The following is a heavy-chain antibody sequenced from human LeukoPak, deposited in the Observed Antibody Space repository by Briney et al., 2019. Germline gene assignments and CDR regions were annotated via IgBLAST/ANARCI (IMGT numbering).Heavy chain of an antibody. CDR1: GFTFSDYY. Sequence: GGSLRLSCAASGFTFSDYYMSWIRQAPGKGLEWVSYISCSSSYTNYADSVKGRFTISRDNAKNSLYLQMNSLRAEDTAVYYCARDQYSSGWWGIDYWGQGTLVTVSS. V-gene: IGHV3-11*06. D-gene: IGHD6-19*01. J-gene: IGHJ4*02. CDR2: ISCSSSYT. CDR3: ARDQYSSGWWGIDY.